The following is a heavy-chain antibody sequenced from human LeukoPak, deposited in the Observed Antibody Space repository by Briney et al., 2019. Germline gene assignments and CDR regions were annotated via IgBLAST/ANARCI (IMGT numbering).Heavy chain of an antibody. J-gene: IGHJ4*02. Sequence: GGFLRLSCAASGFTFSNYAMSWVRQAPGKGLDWVSAISNNGGVTYYADSVKGRFTISRDNSKNTSYLHMNSLRAEDTAIYYCAKAEKTGSYFPYWGQGTLVTVSS. CDR1: GFTFSNYA. V-gene: IGHV3-23*01. D-gene: IGHD1-26*01. CDR3: AKAEKTGSYFPY. CDR2: ISNNGGVT.